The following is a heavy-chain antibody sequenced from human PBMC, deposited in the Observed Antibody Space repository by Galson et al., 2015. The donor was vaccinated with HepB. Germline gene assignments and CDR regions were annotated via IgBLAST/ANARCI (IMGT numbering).Heavy chain of an antibody. V-gene: IGHV7-4-1*02. CDR1: GYTFTTYG. CDR2: INTNTGNP. D-gene: IGHD3-3*01. J-gene: IGHJ4*02. Sequence: SVKVSCKASGYTFTTYGLNWVRQAPGQGLQWMGWINTNTGNPTYAQGFTGRFVFSLDTSVSTAYLQISSLKAEDTAVYYCVRGGKTGFGEYWGQGTLVTVSS. CDR3: VRGGKTGFGEY.